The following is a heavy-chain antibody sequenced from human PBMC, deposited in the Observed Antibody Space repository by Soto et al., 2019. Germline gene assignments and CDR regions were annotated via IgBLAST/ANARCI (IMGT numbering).Heavy chain of an antibody. CDR3: ARDPWGGAVDAFDI. V-gene: IGHV1-3*01. Sequence: QVQLVQSGAEVKKPEASVKVSCKASGYIFTNYGIHWARQAPGQSLEWMGWINGGNGNTKYSQKFQGRVTITRDTSASTAYMELSSLRSEDTAVYYCARDPWGGAVDAFDIWGQGTMVSGSS. CDR2: INGGNGNT. D-gene: IGHD3-10*01. CDR1: GYIFTNYG. J-gene: IGHJ3*02.